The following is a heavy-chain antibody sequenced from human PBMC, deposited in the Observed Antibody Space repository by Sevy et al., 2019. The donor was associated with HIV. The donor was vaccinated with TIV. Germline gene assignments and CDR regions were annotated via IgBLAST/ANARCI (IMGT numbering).Heavy chain of an antibody. D-gene: IGHD3-22*01. CDR1: GFTFSNAW. J-gene: IGHJ4*02. CDR3: TTVWDQYYYDSSGYYSY. CDR2: IKSKTDGGTT. Sequence: GGSLRLSCAASGFTFSNAWMSWVRQAPGKGLEWVGRIKSKTDGGTTDYAAPVKGRFTISRDDSKNMLYLQMNSLKTEDTSVYYCTTVWDQYYYDSSGYYSYWGQGTLVTVSS. V-gene: IGHV3-15*01.